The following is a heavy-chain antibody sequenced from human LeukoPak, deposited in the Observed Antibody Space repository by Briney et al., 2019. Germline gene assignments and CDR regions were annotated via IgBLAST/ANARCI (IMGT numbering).Heavy chain of an antibody. J-gene: IGHJ4*02. CDR1: GGTFSSYA. Sequence: SVKVSCKASGGTFSSYAISWVRQAPGQGLEWMGGIIPIFGTANYAQKFRGRVTITADESTSTAYMELSSLRSEDTAVYYCARRGPHYYDSSGYFDFDYWGQGTLVTVSS. CDR2: IIPIFGTA. D-gene: IGHD3-22*01. V-gene: IGHV1-69*13. CDR3: ARRGPHYYDSSGYFDFDY.